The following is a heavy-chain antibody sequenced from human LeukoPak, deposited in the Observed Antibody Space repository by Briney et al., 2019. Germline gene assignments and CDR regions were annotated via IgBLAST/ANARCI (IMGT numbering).Heavy chain of an antibody. CDR3: ARDSVSRRYFDL. D-gene: IGHD5/OR15-5a*01. Sequence: SVKVSCKASGGTFSSYAISWVRQAPGQGPEWMGGIIPTFGTANYAQKFQGRVTITADESTSTAYMELSSLRSEDTAVYYCARDSVSRRYFDLWGRGTLVTVSS. CDR1: GGTFSSYA. CDR2: IIPTFGTA. J-gene: IGHJ2*01. V-gene: IGHV1-69*01.